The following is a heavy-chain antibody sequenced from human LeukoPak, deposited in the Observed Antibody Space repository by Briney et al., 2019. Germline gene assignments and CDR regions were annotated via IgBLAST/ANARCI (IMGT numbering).Heavy chain of an antibody. D-gene: IGHD2-21*02. V-gene: IGHV4-59*01. CDR3: ARGGGGDVPNDY. CDR1: GGSISSYY. J-gene: IGHJ4*02. Sequence: SETLSLTCTVPGGSISSYYWSWIRQPPGKGLEWIGYIYYSGSTNYNPSLKSRVTISVDTSKNQFSLKLSSVTAADTAVYYCARGGGGDVPNDYWGQGTLVTVSS. CDR2: IYYSGST.